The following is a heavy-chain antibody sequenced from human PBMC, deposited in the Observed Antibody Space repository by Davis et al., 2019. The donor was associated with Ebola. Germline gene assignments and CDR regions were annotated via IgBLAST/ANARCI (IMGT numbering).Heavy chain of an antibody. D-gene: IGHD6-13*01. J-gene: IGHJ4*02. CDR1: GGSISSGSYY. V-gene: IGHV4-61*09. CDR2: IYTSGST. CDR3: ARHRSYSSLLHFDY. Sequence: PSETLSLTCTVSGGSISSGSYYWSWIRQPAGKGLEWIGHIYTSGSTNYNPSLKSRVTISVDTSKNQFSLKLSSVTAADTAVYYCARHRSYSSLLHFDYWGQGTLVTVSS.